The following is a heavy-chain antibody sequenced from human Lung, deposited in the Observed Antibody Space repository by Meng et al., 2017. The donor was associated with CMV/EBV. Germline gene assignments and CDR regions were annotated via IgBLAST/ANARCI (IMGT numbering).Heavy chain of an antibody. Sequence: SETXSLXXTVSGGSISSSTYYWGWVRQPPGKGLEWIGSLYYSGSTYYNPSLKSRVIISVDTSMNQFSLKLSSVTAADTAMYYCARGDSGSYYFDYWGQGTLVTVSS. CDR2: LYYSGST. CDR1: GGSISSSTYY. CDR3: ARGDSGSYYFDY. J-gene: IGHJ4*02. V-gene: IGHV4-39*07. D-gene: IGHD1-26*01.